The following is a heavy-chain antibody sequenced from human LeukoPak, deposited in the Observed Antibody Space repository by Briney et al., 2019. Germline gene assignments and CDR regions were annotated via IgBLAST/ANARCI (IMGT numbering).Heavy chain of an antibody. D-gene: IGHD2-21*02. J-gene: IGHJ4*02. Sequence: GRSLRLSCAASGFTFSSYGMHWVRQAPGKGLEWVAVISYDGSNKYYADSVKGRFTISRDNSKTTLYLQMNSLRAEDTAVYYCAKDGLTYCGGDCYYYWGQGTLVTVSS. CDR3: AKDGLTYCGGDCYYY. CDR2: ISYDGSNK. CDR1: GFTFSSYG. V-gene: IGHV3-30*18.